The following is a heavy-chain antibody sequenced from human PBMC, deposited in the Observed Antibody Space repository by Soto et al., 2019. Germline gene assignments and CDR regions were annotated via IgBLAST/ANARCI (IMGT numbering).Heavy chain of an antibody. CDR1: GFSFISYA. D-gene: IGHD3-3*01. J-gene: IGHJ4*02. V-gene: IGHV3-23*01. CDR3: VRWSDLDY. CDR2: ISGSDGKT. Sequence: PGGSLRLSCAASGFSFISYAMSWVRQAPGKGLEWVSTISGSDGKTFYADSVKGRFSISRDTSKNMLYLQMNNLRGDDTAVYYCVRWSDLDYWCQGIRVTASS.